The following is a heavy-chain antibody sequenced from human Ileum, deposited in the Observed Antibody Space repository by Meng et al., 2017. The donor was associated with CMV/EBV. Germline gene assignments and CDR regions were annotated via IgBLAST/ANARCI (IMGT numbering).Heavy chain of an antibody. CDR1: GYTFTGYY. D-gene: IGHD2/OR15-2a*01. CDR2: INPNSGGT. V-gene: IGHV1-2*02. CDR3: ARGGHGNTAFDY. J-gene: IGHJ4*02. Sequence: QVQLVQFGAEVKKPGASVKVSCKASGYTFTGYYMHWVRQAPGQGLEWMGWINPNSGGTNYAQNFQGRVTMTRDTSITTAYMEVSRLRSDDTAVYYCARGGHGNTAFDYWGQGTLVTVSS.